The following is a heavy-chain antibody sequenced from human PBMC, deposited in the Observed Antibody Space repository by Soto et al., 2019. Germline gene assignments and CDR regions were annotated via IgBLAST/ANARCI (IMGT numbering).Heavy chain of an antibody. CDR3: XXXXGGWGAY. J-gene: IGHJ4*02. Sequence: EVQLVESGGGLVQPGGSLRLSCAASGFTFSNFWMHWVRQVPGKGLMWVSRINEDGRIINYADSVKGRFTISRDNARDTLYLEMNXLRAEXTAXXXXXXXXGGWGAYWGQGALVTVSS. D-gene: IGHD3-16*01. V-gene: IGHV3-74*01. CDR1: GFTFSNFW. CDR2: INEDGRII.